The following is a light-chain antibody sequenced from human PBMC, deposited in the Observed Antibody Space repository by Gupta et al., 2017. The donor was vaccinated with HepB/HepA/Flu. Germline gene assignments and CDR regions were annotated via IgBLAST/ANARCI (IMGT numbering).Light chain of an antibody. V-gene: IGKV3-20*01. CDR1: QTVTSNY. Sequence: ELVLKQSPGTLSLSPGERATLSCKASQTVTSNYLAWYQQKPGQAPRLLIYDTSSRVRGIPDRFSGSGSGTDFTLTISRLEPEDFAVYYCQQYGSSRRSFGQGTKLEIK. J-gene: IGKJ2*04. CDR2: DTS. CDR3: QQYGSSRRS.